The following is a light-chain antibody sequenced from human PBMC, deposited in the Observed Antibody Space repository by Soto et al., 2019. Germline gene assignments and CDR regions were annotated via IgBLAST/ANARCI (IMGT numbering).Light chain of an antibody. J-gene: IGKJ1*01. Sequence: IRMTKSPSSLSASTGDRVTITCRASQGISSYLAWYQQKPGKAPDLLISDVSKLERGVASRFSGSGSGTEFTLTISSMQPDDLATYYCQQYHGFSRTFGQGTKVDIK. CDR1: QGISSY. CDR2: DVS. V-gene: IGKV1-8*01. CDR3: QQYHGFSRT.